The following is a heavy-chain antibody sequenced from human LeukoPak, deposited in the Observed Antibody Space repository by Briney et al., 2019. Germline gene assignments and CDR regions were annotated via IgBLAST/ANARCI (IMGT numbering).Heavy chain of an antibody. J-gene: IGHJ4*02. CDR2: ISAYNGNT. V-gene: IGHV1-18*01. D-gene: IGHD3-22*01. Sequence: GASVKVSCKASGYTFTSYGISWVRQAPGQGLEWMGWISAYNGNTNYAQKLQGRVTMTTDTSTSTAYMELRSLRSEDTAVYYCARERSYYYDSSGYYRQGYFDYWGQGTLVTVSS. CDR1: GYTFTSYG. CDR3: ARERSYYYDSSGYYRQGYFDY.